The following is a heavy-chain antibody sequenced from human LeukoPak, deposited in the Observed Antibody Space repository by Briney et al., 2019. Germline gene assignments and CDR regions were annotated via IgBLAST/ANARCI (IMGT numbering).Heavy chain of an antibody. D-gene: IGHD3-22*01. CDR3: ARGFDSRFFDY. CDR1: GFTFSSYA. Sequence: GGSLRLSCAASGFTFSSYAMSWVRQAPGKGLEWVSTISGSGGSTYYADSVKGRFTISRDNAKNSLYLQMNSLRAEDTAVYYCARGFDSRFFDYWGQGTLVTVSS. V-gene: IGHV3-23*01. J-gene: IGHJ4*02. CDR2: ISGSGGST.